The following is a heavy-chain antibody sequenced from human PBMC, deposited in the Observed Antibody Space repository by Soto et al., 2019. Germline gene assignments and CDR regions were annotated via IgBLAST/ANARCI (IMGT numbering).Heavy chain of an antibody. CDR3: AREMGIRCSGGSCHMGMDV. V-gene: IGHV1-2*04. CDR2: INPNSGGT. J-gene: IGHJ6*02. Sequence: ASVKVSCKASGYTFTGYYMHWVRQAPGQGLEWMGWINPNSGGTNYAQKFQGWVTMTRDTSISTAYMELSRLRSDDTAVYYCAREMGIRCSGGSCHMGMDVWRQGTTVTVSS. CDR1: GYTFTGYY. D-gene: IGHD2-15*01.